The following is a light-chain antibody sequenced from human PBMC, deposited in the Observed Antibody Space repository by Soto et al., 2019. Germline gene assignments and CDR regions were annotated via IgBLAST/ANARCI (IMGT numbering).Light chain of an antibody. CDR1: QSVGST. J-gene: IGKJ4*01. CDR2: DTS. Sequence: EIVLTQSPAALSVSPGERVTLSCWASQSVGSTLNWYQQRPGQAPRLLIYDTSIRATGIPARFSGSGSGTEFTLTIASLQSEDFGVYYCLRFNRWPLSFGGGTKVEI. V-gene: IGKV3-15*01. CDR3: LRFNRWPLS.